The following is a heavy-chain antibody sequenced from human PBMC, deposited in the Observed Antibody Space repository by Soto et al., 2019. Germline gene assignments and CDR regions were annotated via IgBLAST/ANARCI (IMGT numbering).Heavy chain of an antibody. Sequence: QVQVVESGGGVVQPGRSLRLSCAASGFTFRSYGMHWVRQAPGKGPEWVAVIWYDGSNKYYADSVKGRFTISRDNSENTLYLQMNSLRAEDTAVYYCARDRTGRGNWFDPWGQGTLVTVSS. V-gene: IGHV3-33*01. CDR2: IWYDGSNK. CDR1: GFTFRSYG. D-gene: IGHD7-27*01. J-gene: IGHJ5*02. CDR3: ARDRTGRGNWFDP.